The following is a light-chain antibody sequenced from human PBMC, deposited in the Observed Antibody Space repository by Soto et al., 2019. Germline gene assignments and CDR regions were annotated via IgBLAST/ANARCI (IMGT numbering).Light chain of an antibody. J-gene: IGKJ5*01. Sequence: DIQMTKYPSSLSASVGDGVTITCQASRDISNYLNWYQQKPGKAPKRLIYAASSLQSGVPSRFSGSGSGTEFTLTISSLQTEDFATYYCLQHNSYPSITFGPGTRREIK. CDR3: LQHNSYPSIT. CDR1: RDISNY. CDR2: AAS. V-gene: IGKV1-17*01.